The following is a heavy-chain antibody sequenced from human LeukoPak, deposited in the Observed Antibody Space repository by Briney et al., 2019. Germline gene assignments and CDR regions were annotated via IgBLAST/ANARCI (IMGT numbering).Heavy chain of an antibody. CDR3: ARGVSEVPAAISWFDP. J-gene: IGHJ5*02. CDR1: GGSFSGYY. D-gene: IGHD2-2*01. CDR2: INHSGST. V-gene: IGHV4-34*01. Sequence: PSETLSLTCAVYGGSFSGYYWSWIRQPPGKGLEWIGEINHSGSTNYNPSLKSRVTMSVDTSKNQFSLKLSSVTAADTAVYYCARGVSEVPAAISWFDPWGQGTLVTVSS.